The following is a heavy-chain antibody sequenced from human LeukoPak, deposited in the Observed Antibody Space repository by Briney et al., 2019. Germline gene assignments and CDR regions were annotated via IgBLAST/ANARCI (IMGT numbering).Heavy chain of an antibody. J-gene: IGHJ5*02. CDR2: IYSGGST. CDR3: ARGNVDTAMVATTDNWFDP. CDR1: GFTVSSNY. Sequence: GGSLRLSCAASGFTVSSNYMSWVRQAPGKGLEWVSVIYSGGSTYYADSVKGRFTISRDNSKNTLYLQMNSLRAEDTAVYYCARGNVDTAMVATTDNWFDPWGQGTLVTVSS. D-gene: IGHD5-18*01. V-gene: IGHV3-53*01.